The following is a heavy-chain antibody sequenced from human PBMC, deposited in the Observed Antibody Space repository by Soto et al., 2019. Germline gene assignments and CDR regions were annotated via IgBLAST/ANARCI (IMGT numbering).Heavy chain of an antibody. J-gene: IGHJ3*01. CDR3: ASGGAAMTMIVSDAFEF. D-gene: IGHD3-22*01. V-gene: IGHV1-69*02. CDR2: IIPILGVT. Sequence: QVQLVQSRAEVKKPGSSVKVSCKSSGGTFTSYTITWVRQAPGQGLEWMGRIIPILGVTIYAPRFQGRVTITADKSTRTAYMELGSLRPEDTAMYYCASGGAAMTMIVSDAFEFWGQGTLVAVS. CDR1: GGTFTSYT.